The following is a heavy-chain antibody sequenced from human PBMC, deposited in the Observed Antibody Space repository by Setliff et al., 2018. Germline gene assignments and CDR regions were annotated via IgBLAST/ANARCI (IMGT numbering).Heavy chain of an antibody. CDR3: ATGFVGFGVVPRALDV. J-gene: IGHJ6*04. CDR2: ISAYNGNT. CDR1: GYTFTSYG. V-gene: IGHV1-18*01. D-gene: IGHD3-3*01. Sequence: GASVKVSCKASGYTFTSYGISWVRQAPGQGLEWMGWISAYNGNTNYAQKLQGRVTMTEDTSTDTAYMELSSLRSEDTAVYYCATGFVGFGVVPRALDVWGKGTTVTVSS.